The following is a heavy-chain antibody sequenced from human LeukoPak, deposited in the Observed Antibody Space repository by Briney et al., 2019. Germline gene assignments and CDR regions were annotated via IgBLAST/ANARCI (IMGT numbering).Heavy chain of an antibody. D-gene: IGHD5-24*01. CDR1: GGTFSSYA. Sequence: ASVKVSCKASGGTFSSYAISWVRQAPGQGLEWTGGIIPIFGTANYAQKFQGRVTFTADESTSTAYMELSSLRSEDTAVYYCARAGERWLQFFDYWGQGTLVTVSS. J-gene: IGHJ4*02. CDR2: IIPIFGTA. V-gene: IGHV1-69*01. CDR3: ARAGERWLQFFDY.